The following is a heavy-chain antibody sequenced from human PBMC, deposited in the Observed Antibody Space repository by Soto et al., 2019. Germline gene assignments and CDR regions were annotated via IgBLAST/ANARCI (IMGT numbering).Heavy chain of an antibody. D-gene: IGHD5-18*01. CDR2: ISAYNGNT. Sequence: GQGLEWMGWISAYNGNTNYAQKLQGRVTMTTDTSTSTAYMELRSLRSDDTAVFFCAKVPVYSSIPVLEFWGQG. CDR3: AKVPVYSSIPVLEF. V-gene: IGHV1-18*01. J-gene: IGHJ1*01.